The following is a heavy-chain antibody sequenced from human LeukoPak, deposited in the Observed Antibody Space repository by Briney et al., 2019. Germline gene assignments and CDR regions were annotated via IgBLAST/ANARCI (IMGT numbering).Heavy chain of an antibody. Sequence: GGSLRLSCAASGVTFTNYAVSWVRQAPGKGLEWVSAITGSRGSTYFADSVKGRFTISRDTSKNTLYLQMNSLRAADTAVYYCAKGRGAGYSGYDFEYWGQGTLVTVSS. CDR2: ITGSRGST. J-gene: IGHJ4*02. CDR3: AKGRGAGYSGYDFEY. V-gene: IGHV3-23*01. D-gene: IGHD5-12*01. CDR1: GVTFTNYA.